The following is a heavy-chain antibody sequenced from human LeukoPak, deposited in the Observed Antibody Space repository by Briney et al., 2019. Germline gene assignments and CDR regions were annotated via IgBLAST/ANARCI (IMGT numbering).Heavy chain of an antibody. CDR2: ISSSGSTI. D-gene: IGHD3-10*01. CDR3: ARGGLYYGSGSYTLDY. Sequence: GGSLRLSCAASGFTFSDYYMSWIRQAPGKGLEWVSYISSSGSTIYYADSVKGRFTISRDNSKNTLYLQMNSLRAEDTAVYYCARGGLYYGSGSYTLDYWGQGTLVTVSS. V-gene: IGHV3-11*04. J-gene: IGHJ4*02. CDR1: GFTFSDYY.